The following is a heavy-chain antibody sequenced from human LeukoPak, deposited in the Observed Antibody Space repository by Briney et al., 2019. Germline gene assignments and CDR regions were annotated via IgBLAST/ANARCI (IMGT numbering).Heavy chain of an antibody. D-gene: IGHD2/OR15-2a*01. CDR1: GFTFSSYW. Sequence: GGSLRLSCVVSGFTFSSYWMSWVRQAPGKGLEWVANIKQDGSEKYYVDSVKGRFTISRDNAKNSLYLQMNSLRAEDTAVCYCARDRFPLYWGQGTLVTVSS. CDR2: IKQDGSEK. CDR3: ARDRFPLY. J-gene: IGHJ4*02. V-gene: IGHV3-7*01.